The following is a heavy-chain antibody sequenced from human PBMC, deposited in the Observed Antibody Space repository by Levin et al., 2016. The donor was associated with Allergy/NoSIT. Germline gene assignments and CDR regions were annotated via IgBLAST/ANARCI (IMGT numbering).Heavy chain of an antibody. CDR2: IHTDGRT. CDR3: ARGLGYWTLGS. D-gene: IGHD2-8*01. Sequence: WIRQPPGKGLKWVSLIHTDGRTVYADSVMGRFTISRDTSKNTLYLQMDSLRVDDTAIYYCARGLGYWTLGSWGQGTLVTVSS. J-gene: IGHJ5*01. V-gene: IGHV3-53*03.